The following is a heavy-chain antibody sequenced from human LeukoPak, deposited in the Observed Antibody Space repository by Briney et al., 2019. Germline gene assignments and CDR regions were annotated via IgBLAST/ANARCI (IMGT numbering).Heavy chain of an antibody. CDR3: ATDGMVRGPDASFDS. J-gene: IGHJ5*01. CDR1: GGSISSGRYY. CDR2: IYTRGST. Sequence: PSETLSLTCNVSGGSISSGRYYWSWIRQPAGKGLEWIGRIYTRGSTNYNPSLKSRVTMSVDTSKNQFSLKLISVTAADTAVYYSATDGMVRGPDASFDSWVQGPLETVSS. V-gene: IGHV4-61*02. D-gene: IGHD3-10*01.